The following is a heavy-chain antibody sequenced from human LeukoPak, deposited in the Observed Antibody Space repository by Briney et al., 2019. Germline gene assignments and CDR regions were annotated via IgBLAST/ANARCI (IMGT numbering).Heavy chain of an antibody. Sequence: SETLSLTCTVSGGSISSSSYYWGWIRQPPGKGLEWIGSIYYSGSTYYNPSLKSRVTISVDTSKNQFSLKLSSVTAADTAVYYCARLGGSYYVPNKGWFDPWGQGTLVTVSS. CDR2: IYYSGST. V-gene: IGHV4-39*01. CDR1: GGSISSSSYY. J-gene: IGHJ5*02. CDR3: ARLGGSYYVPNKGWFDP. D-gene: IGHD1-26*01.